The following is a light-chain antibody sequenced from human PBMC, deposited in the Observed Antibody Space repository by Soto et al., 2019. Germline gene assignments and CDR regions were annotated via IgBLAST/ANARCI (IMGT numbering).Light chain of an antibody. J-gene: IGKJ1*01. CDR1: QSVSSF. V-gene: IGKV1-39*01. Sequence: EIQMTQSPSSLSSSVGDIVTITCRASQSVSSFLNWYQQKPGKSPKLLIYAASSLQSGVPARFSGSGSGTDFTLTISRMETEDFAVYYCQQFSSTPSWTFGHGTKVDIK. CDR3: QQFSSTPSWT. CDR2: AAS.